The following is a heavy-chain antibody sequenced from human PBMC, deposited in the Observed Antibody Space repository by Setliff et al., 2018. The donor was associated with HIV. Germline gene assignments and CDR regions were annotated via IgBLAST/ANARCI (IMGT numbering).Heavy chain of an antibody. CDR1: GYTFTSYG. CDR2: ISAYNGNT. CDR3: ARDAGIPMVRGRWPLDY. Sequence: GASVKVSCKASGYTFTSYGISWLRQAPGQGLVWMGWISAYNGNTNYAQKLQGRVTMTRDTSITTAYMELSGLRSEDTAVYYCARDAGIPMVRGRWPLDYWGQGTLVTVSS. J-gene: IGHJ4*02. D-gene: IGHD3-10*01. V-gene: IGHV1-18*01.